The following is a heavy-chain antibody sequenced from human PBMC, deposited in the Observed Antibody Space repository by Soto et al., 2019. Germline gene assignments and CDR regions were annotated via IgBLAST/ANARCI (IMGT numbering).Heavy chain of an antibody. V-gene: IGHV3-9*01. CDR1: GFTFDDYA. CDR2: ISWNSGDI. D-gene: IGHD4-17*01. J-gene: IGHJ6*03. CDR3: AKGNYAYYYYYMDV. Sequence: EVQLVESGGGLVQPGRSLRLSCAATGFTFDDYAMHWVRQAPGKGLEWVSSISWNSGDIGYADSVKGRFTISRDNAKNSLHLQMNSLRAEETALYYCAKGNYAYYYYYMDVWGKGTTVTVSS.